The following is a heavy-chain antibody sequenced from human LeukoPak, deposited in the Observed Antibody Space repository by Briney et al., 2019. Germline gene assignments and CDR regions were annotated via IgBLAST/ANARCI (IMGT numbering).Heavy chain of an antibody. CDR1: GGSISSGGYY. CDR2: FYYSGST. J-gene: IGHJ4*02. CDR3: ARVVRGDSGYDGGGSFDY. Sequence: PSETLSLTCTVSGGSISSGGYYWSWIRQHPGKGLEWIGYFYYSGSTYYNPSLKSRVTISVDTSKNQFSLKLSSVTAADTAVYYCARVVRGDSGYDGGGSFDYWGQGTLVTVSS. V-gene: IGHV4-31*03. D-gene: IGHD5-12*01.